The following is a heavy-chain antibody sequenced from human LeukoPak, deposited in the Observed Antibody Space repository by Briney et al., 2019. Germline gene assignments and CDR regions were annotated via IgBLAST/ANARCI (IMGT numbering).Heavy chain of an antibody. CDR2: IYHSGST. CDR3: ARVGGFGELLYYVY. Sequence: SETLSLTCTVSGYSISSGYYWGWIRQPPGKGLEWIGSIYHSGSTYYNPSLKSRVTISVDTSKNQFSLKLSSVTAADTAVYYCARVGGFGELLYYVYWGQGTLVTVSS. V-gene: IGHV4-38-2*02. D-gene: IGHD3-10*01. J-gene: IGHJ4*02. CDR1: GYSISSGYY.